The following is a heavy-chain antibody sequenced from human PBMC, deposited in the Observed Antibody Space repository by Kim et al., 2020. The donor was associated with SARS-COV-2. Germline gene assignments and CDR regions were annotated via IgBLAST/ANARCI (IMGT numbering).Heavy chain of an antibody. D-gene: IGHD2-21*02. Sequence: GGSLRLSCAASGFSFNSHWMTWVRQPPGKGLEWLASIKKDGSEKYYVDSVRGRFTISRDNTDNSVSLQMSSLRVEDTAVYYCAREWYGDERGSKSHCDVWGRGSLVTLST. CDR1: GFSFNSHW. CDR3: AREWYGDERGSKSHCDV. CDR2: IKKDGSEK. V-gene: IGHV3-7*03. J-gene: IGHJ2*01.